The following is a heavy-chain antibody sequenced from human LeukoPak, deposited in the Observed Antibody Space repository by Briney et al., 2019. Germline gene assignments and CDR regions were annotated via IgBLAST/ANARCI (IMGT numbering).Heavy chain of an antibody. CDR3: TRVSYYGTQPPD. Sequence: SETLSLTCTVSGASISSQYWGWIRQPPWKGLEWIGNFYYSGTNYNPSLESRVTISVDTSNNQFSLSVSSVTAADTAVYYCTRVSYYGTQPPDWGQGTLVTVSS. V-gene: IGHV4-59*11. J-gene: IGHJ4*02. D-gene: IGHD3-10*01. CDR1: GASISSQY. CDR2: FYYSGT.